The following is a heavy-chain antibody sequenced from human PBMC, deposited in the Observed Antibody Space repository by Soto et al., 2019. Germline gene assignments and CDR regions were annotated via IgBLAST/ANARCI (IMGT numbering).Heavy chain of an antibody. V-gene: IGHV1-18*01. CDR3: ARDITVTSPFDS. CDR1: GYTFTSYG. J-gene: IGHJ4*02. D-gene: IGHD4-17*01. Sequence: QVQLVQSGAEVKKPGASVKVSCKASGYTFTSYGISWVRQAPGQGVEWMGWISAYNGNTNHAQKLQGKVTMTTDTGTSTAYMELRSVRSDDTAVYYCARDITVTSPFDSWGQGTLVTVSS. CDR2: ISAYNGNT.